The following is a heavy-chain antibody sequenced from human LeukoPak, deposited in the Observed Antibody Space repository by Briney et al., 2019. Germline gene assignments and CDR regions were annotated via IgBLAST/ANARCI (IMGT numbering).Heavy chain of an antibody. D-gene: IGHD3-22*01. J-gene: IGHJ4*02. CDR1: GYTFTSYG. Sequence: ASVKVSCKASGYTFTSYGISWVRQAPGQGREWMGWISAYNGNTNYAQKLQGRVTMTTDTSTSTAYMELRSLRSDDTAVYYCARVSNYYDSSGYLDYWGQGTLVTVSS. CDR2: ISAYNGNT. V-gene: IGHV1-18*01. CDR3: ARVSNYYDSSGYLDY.